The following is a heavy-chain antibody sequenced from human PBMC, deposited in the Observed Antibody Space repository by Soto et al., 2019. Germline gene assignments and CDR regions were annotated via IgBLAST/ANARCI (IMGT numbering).Heavy chain of an antibody. CDR2: IYYSGST. CDR3: ASYRLGDIVVVPAAISRDDNWFDP. D-gene: IGHD2-2*02. CDR1: GGSISSSSYY. J-gene: IGHJ5*02. V-gene: IGHV4-39*01. Sequence: SETLSLTCTVSGGSISSSSYYWGWIRQPPGKGLEWIGSIYYSGSTYYNPSLKSRVTISVDTSKNQFSLKLSSVTAADTAVYYCASYRLGDIVVVPAAISRDDNWFDPWGQGTLVTVSS.